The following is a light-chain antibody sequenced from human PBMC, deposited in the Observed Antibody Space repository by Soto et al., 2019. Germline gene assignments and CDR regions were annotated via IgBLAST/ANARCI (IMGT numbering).Light chain of an antibody. V-gene: IGLV1-44*01. CDR2: TNT. J-gene: IGLJ1*01. CDR3: AAWDDSLNGRV. Sequence: QAVLTQPACASGTPGQRVTISCSGSRSNIGSSNVNWYQQLPGTAPKLLIYTNTQRPSGVPDLFSGSKSGTSASLAISVLQSEDEADYYCAAWDDSLNGRVFGTGTKVTVL. CDR1: RSNIGSSN.